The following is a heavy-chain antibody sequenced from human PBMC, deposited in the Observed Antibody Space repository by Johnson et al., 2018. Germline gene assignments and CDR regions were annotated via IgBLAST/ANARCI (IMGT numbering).Heavy chain of an antibody. J-gene: IGHJ6*03. V-gene: IGHV3-30*18. Sequence: QVQLVESGGGVVQPGRSLRLSCAASGFTFSTYGMHWVRQAPGQGLEWVAVISFDGSNKYFADSVKGRFTISRDNSKNTLYLQMNSLRAEDTAVYYCAKQESATYYYYYYMDVGGKGTTVTVSS. CDR3: AKQESATYYYYYYMDV. CDR1: GFTFSTYG. CDR2: ISFDGSNK.